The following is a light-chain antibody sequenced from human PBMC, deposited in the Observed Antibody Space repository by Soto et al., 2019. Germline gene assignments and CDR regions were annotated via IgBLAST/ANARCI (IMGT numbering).Light chain of an antibody. CDR1: SSDVGGYNY. CDR2: DVS. J-gene: IGLJ1*01. Sequence: QSALTQPRSVSGSPGQSVTISCTGTSSDVGGYNYVSWYQQHPGKAPKLMIYDVSKRPSGVPDRFSGSTSGNTASLTISGLQSEDEADYYCCSSAGSDTHVFGTGTKLTVL. V-gene: IGLV2-11*01. CDR3: CSSAGSDTHV.